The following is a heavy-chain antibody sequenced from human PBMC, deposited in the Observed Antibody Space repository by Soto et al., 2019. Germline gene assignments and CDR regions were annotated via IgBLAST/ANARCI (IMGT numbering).Heavy chain of an antibody. J-gene: IGHJ6*03. CDR3: ARYRQDVMYFYYYMDV. D-gene: IGHD1-26*01. Sequence: EVQLVESGGGVVKPGGSLRLSCAASGFTFSSYNMKWVRQAPGTGQEWVSSISGSSSYIYYADSGKGRFTLSRDNAKNSQFLQMNSLRAEDTPVYYCARYRQDVMYFYYYMDVSGKGTTVTVAS. CDR2: ISGSSSYI. CDR1: GFTFSSYN. V-gene: IGHV3-21*01.